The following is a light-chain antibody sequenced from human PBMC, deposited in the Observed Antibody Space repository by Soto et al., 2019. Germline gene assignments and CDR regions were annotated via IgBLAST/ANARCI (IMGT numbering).Light chain of an antibody. CDR3: HQYDDGPYT. Sequence: EIVLTQSPATLSVSPGERATLSCLASQSLTRNLAWYQHKPGQSPRLLIYGASTRATGIPVRFSGSGSGTEFTLTISSLQSEDFAVYYCHQYDDGPYTFGQGTKVDIK. CDR2: GAS. V-gene: IGKV3-15*01. J-gene: IGKJ2*01. CDR1: QSLTRN.